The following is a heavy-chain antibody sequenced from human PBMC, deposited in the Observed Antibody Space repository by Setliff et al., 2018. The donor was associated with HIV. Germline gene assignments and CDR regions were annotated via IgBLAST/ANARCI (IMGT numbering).Heavy chain of an antibody. J-gene: IGHJ4*02. CDR2: IYPNTGGT. CDR1: GYRFTDFY. V-gene: IGHV1-2*02. D-gene: IGHD4-17*01. CDR3: TRSTTAD. Sequence: ASVKVSCKTFGYRFTDFYVNWVRQAPGQGLEWIGWIYPNTGGTNYAQKFQGRVTMTRDTSISTAYMELSRLTSDDTAIYYCTRSTTADWGQGTMVTVSS.